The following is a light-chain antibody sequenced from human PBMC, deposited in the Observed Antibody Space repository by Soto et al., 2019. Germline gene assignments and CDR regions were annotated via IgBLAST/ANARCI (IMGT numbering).Light chain of an antibody. V-gene: IGLV2-14*03. J-gene: IGLJ2*01. CDR2: NVS. CDR3: SSYTTSSTGV. CDR1: SSDVGAYNY. Sequence: QSALTQPASVSGSPGQSITISCTGTSSDVGAYNYVSWYQQHPGKAPKLILYNVSNRPSGVSNRFSGSKSGNTASLTISGLQAEDEGDYYCSSYTTSSTGVFGGGTQLTVL.